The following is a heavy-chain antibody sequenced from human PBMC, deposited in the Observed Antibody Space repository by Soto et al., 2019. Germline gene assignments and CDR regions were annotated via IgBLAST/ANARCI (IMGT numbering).Heavy chain of an antibody. CDR1: GFTFSSYA. CDR2: ISYDGSNK. CDR3: ASTYGDEGAALDY. J-gene: IGHJ4*02. V-gene: IGHV3-30-3*01. Sequence: QVQLVESGGGVVQPGRSLRLSCAASGFTFSSYAMHWVRHAPGKGLEWVAVISYDGSNKYYAYSVKGRFTISRDNSQTTLHLQMNSLSAEDTAVYYCASTYGDEGAALDYWVQGTLVTVSS. D-gene: IGHD4-17*01.